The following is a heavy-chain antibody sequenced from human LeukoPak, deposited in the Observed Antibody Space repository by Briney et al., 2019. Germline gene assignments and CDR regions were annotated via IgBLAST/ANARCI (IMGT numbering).Heavy chain of an antibody. J-gene: IGHJ4*02. CDR1: GGSVSSGSYY. CDR2: IYYSGST. CDR3: ASPEFPAGRIDY. D-gene: IGHD3-10*01. V-gene: IGHV4-61*01. Sequence: SETLSLTCTVSGGSVSSGSYYWSWIRQPPGKGLEWIGYIYYSGSTNYNPSLKSRVTISVDTSKNQFSLKLSSVTAADTAVYYCASPEFPAGRIDYWGQGTLVTVSS.